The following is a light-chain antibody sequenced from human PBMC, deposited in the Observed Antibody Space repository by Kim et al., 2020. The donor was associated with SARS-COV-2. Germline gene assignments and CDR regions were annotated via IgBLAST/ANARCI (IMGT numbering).Light chain of an antibody. J-gene: IGKJ4*01. Sequence: AVQLTQSPSSLSASVGDRVTITCRASQGVRSALAWYQQKPGQPPKLLMYDASTLHTGVPSRFSGSGSGTDFTLTISNLQPEDFANYYCQQFNVYPLAFGGGTKLEI. CDR1: QGVRSA. V-gene: IGKV1-13*02. CDR2: DAS. CDR3: QQFNVYPLA.